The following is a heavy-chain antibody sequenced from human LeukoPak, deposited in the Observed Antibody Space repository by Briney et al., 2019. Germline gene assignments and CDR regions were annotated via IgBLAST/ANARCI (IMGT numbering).Heavy chain of an antibody. Sequence: GGSLRLSCAASGFTFRSFALSWVRQAPGRGLEWVSSIRSSDSYISYAVSVKGRFTISRDNAKNSLYLQMNSLRAEDTAVYYCAREGTSTSDAFDIWGQGTMVTVSS. CDR2: IRSSDSYI. D-gene: IGHD2/OR15-2a*01. J-gene: IGHJ3*02. CDR1: GFTFRSFA. CDR3: AREGTSTSDAFDI. V-gene: IGHV3-21*01.